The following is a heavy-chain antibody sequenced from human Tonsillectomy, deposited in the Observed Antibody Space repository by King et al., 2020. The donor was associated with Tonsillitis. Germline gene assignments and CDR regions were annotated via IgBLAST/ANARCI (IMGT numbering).Heavy chain of an antibody. Sequence: VQLVESGGGSVQPGGSLRLSCVASGFTFSWYWMDWVRQAPGKGLEWVANIKEDGSDKNYVDSVKGRFTISRDNAKNAVYLQINSLRVEDTAVYYCASGGHHDSLDSWGQGTLVTVSS. D-gene: IGHD3-16*01. CDR3: ASGGHHDSLDS. CDR1: GFTFSWYW. V-gene: IGHV3-7*01. J-gene: IGHJ4*02. CDR2: IKEDGSDK.